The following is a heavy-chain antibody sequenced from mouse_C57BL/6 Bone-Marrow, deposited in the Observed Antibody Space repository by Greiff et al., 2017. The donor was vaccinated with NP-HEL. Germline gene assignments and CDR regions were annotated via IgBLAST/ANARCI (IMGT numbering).Heavy chain of an antibody. CDR3: ARPGSSYYWYFDV. D-gene: IGHD1-1*01. Sequence: ESGPELVKPGASVKISCKASGYAFSSSWMNWVKQRPGKGLEWIGRIYPGDGDTNYNGKFKGKATLTADKSSSTAYMQLSSLTSEDSAVYFCARPGSSYYWYFDVWGTGTTVTVSS. CDR2: IYPGDGDT. J-gene: IGHJ1*03. CDR1: GYAFSSSW. V-gene: IGHV1-82*01.